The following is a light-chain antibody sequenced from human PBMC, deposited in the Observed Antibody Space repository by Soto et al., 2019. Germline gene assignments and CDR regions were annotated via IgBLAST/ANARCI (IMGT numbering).Light chain of an antibody. J-gene: IGKJ5*01. V-gene: IGKV1-5*03. CDR3: QQFEDFPRAII. CDR2: KAS. CDR1: QTISSW. Sequence: DIQMTQSPSTLSGSVGDRVTITCRASQTISSWLAWYQQKPGKAPKLLIYKASTLKSGVPSRFSGSGSGTEFTLTISSLQPDDIATYYCQQFEDFPRAIIFGQGTRLEI.